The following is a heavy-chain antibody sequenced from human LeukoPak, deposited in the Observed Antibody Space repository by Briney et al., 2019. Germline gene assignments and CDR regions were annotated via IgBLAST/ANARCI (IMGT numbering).Heavy chain of an antibody. Sequence: SETLSLTCTVSGGSISSYYWSWIRQPPGKGLEWIGYIYYSGSTNYNPSLKSRVTISVDTSKNQFSLKLSSVTAADTAVYYCARQGGSGKIDYWGQGTLVTVSS. CDR2: IYYSGST. D-gene: IGHD3-10*01. CDR3: ARQGGSGKIDY. CDR1: GGSISSYY. V-gene: IGHV4-59*08. J-gene: IGHJ4*02.